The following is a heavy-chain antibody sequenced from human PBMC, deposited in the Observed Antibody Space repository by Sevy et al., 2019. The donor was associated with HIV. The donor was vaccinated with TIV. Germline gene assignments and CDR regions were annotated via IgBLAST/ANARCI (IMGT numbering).Heavy chain of an antibody. Sequence: GGSLRLSCAASGFTVSSNYMSWVRQAPGKGLEWVSVIYSGDSISYADSVKGRFTISRDNSKNTLYLQMNSLRAEDTAVYYCAVVDEGYWGQGTLVTVSS. CDR1: GFTVSSNY. V-gene: IGHV3-53*01. CDR2: IYSGDSI. J-gene: IGHJ4*02. CDR3: AVVDEGY.